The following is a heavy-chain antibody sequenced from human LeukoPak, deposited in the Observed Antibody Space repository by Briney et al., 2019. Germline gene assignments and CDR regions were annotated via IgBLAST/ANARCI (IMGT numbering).Heavy chain of an antibody. Sequence: NTSVTLSLTCTVSSRSINSSSYYWARIRQPPGRGLESMGGIYYRGSTCYNQDLMSRVTISVDTSKNQYSLKLSSVAAADTAVYYCARRYWNDESWFDPWGQGTLVTVSS. CDR1: SRSINSSSYY. V-gene: IGHV4-39*01. CDR3: ARRYWNDESWFDP. J-gene: IGHJ5*02. D-gene: IGHD1-1*01. CDR2: IYYRGST.